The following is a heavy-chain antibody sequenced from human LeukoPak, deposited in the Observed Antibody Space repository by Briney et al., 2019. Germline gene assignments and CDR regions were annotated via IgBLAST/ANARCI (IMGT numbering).Heavy chain of an antibody. CDR2: IRYSGST. V-gene: IGHV4-59*01. CDR1: SGSISSYY. CDR3: ARGGILTGTNWIDP. D-gene: IGHD1-7*01. Sequence: SETLSLTCTVSSGSISSYYWSWIRQPPGKGLEWIGHIRYSGSTNYNPSLKSRVTISVDTSKNQFSLKLSSVTAADTAVYYCARGGILTGTNWIDPWGQGTLVTVSS. J-gene: IGHJ5*02.